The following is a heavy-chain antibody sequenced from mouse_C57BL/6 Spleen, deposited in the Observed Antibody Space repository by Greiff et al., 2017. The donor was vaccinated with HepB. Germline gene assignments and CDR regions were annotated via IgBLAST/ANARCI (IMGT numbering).Heavy chain of an antibody. CDR3: ARLEYYYGSSHWYFDV. J-gene: IGHJ1*03. Sequence: EVQLQQSGPELVKPGASVKISCKASGYTFTDYYMNWVKQSHGKSLEWIGDINPNNGGTSYNQKFKGKATLTVDKSSSTAYMELRSLTSEDSAVYYCARLEYYYGSSHWYFDVWGTGTTVTVSS. V-gene: IGHV1-26*01. D-gene: IGHD1-1*01. CDR2: INPNNGGT. CDR1: GYTFTDYY.